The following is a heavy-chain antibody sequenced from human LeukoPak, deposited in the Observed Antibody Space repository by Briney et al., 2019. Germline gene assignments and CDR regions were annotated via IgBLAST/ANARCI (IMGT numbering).Heavy chain of an antibody. CDR2: INHSGST. J-gene: IGHJ5*02. Sequence: SETLSLTCTVSGYSMSSGYYWSWIRQPPGKGLEWIGEINHSGSTSYNPSLKSRVTISVDTSKNQFSLKLSSVTAADTAVYYCARHPGVSGWAGRWFDPWGQGTLVTVSS. CDR1: GYSMSSGYY. CDR3: ARHPGVSGWAGRWFDP. V-gene: IGHV4-34*01. D-gene: IGHD5/OR15-5a*01.